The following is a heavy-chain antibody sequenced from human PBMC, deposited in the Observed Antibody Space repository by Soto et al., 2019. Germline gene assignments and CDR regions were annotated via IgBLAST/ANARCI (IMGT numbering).Heavy chain of an antibody. V-gene: IGHV2-5*02. Sequence: QITLNESGPTVVRPTETLTLTCRFSGFSLTTSGVGVGWVRQSPGKAPEWLALIYWDDDKRYSESLKSRLTITKDTSKNQVVLTGANLDPTDTATYYCAHRVLRTVFGLVTTTAIYFDFWGQGTPVAVSS. CDR3: AHRVLRTVFGLVTTTAIYFDF. D-gene: IGHD3-3*01. J-gene: IGHJ4*02. CDR2: IYWDDDK. CDR1: GFSLTTSGVG.